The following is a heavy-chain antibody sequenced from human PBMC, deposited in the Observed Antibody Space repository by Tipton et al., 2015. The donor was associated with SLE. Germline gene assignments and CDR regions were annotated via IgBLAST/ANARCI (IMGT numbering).Heavy chain of an antibody. CDR1: GGSISSGSYY. D-gene: IGHD6-13*01. Sequence: LRLSCTVSGGSISSGSYYWSWIRQPAGKGLEWIGRIYTSGSTKYNPSLKSRFTISVDTSKNQFSLKLSSVTAADTAVYYCARDEAAAGNEHWGQGTLVTVSS. V-gene: IGHV4-61*02. CDR3: ARDEAAAGNEH. J-gene: IGHJ1*01. CDR2: IYTSGST.